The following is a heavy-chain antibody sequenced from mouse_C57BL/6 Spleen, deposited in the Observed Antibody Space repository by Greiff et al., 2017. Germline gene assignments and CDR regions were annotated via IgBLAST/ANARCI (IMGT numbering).Heavy chain of an antibody. CDR1: GYAFSSYW. CDR2: IYPGAGDT. V-gene: IGHV1-80*01. D-gene: IGHD2-3*01. Sequence: QVQLQQSGAELAKPGASVKISCKASGYAFSSYWMNWVKQRPGKGLEWIGQIYPGAGDTNYNGKFKGKATLTAYQSSSTAYMQLSSLTSEDSAVYVSARYDGYYRFAYWGQGTLVTVSA. CDR3: ARYDGYYRFAY. J-gene: IGHJ3*01.